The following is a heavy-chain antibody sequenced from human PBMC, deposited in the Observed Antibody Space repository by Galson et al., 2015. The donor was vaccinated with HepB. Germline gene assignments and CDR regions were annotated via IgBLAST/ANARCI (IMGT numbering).Heavy chain of an antibody. J-gene: IGHJ4*02. CDR1: GFTFSSYA. Sequence: SLRLSCAASGFTFSSYAMHWVRQAPGKGLEWVALISYDGSNKYYADSVKGRFIISRDNSKNTLYLQVSSLRAEDTAVYYCARGLDYWGQGTLVTVSS. V-gene: IGHV3-30-3*01. CDR3: ARGLDY. CDR2: ISYDGSNK.